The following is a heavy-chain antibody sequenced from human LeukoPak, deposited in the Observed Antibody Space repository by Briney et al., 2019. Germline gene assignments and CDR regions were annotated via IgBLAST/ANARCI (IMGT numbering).Heavy chain of an antibody. CDR1: GGSFSGYY. Sequence: SETLSLTCAVYGGSFSGYYWSWIRQPPGKGLEWIGEINHSGSTNYNPSLKSRVTISVDTSKNQFSLKLSSATAADTAVYYCARSFALAGSGSYEFDPWGQGTLVTVSS. V-gene: IGHV4-34*01. J-gene: IGHJ5*02. CDR3: ARSFALAGSGSYEFDP. CDR2: INHSGST. D-gene: IGHD3-10*01.